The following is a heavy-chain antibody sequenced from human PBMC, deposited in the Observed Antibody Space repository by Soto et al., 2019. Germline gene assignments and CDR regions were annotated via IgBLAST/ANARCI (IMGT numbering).Heavy chain of an antibody. CDR3: ARISVASRYMDV. CDR1: GGSISSSSYY. Sequence: SETLSLTCTVSGGSISSSSYYWGWIRQSPGKGLEWIGSFYYGGSTYYSPSLRSRVTISGDTSRKQISLRLSSVTAADTAVYYCARISVASRYMDVWGKGTTVTVSS. J-gene: IGHJ6*03. CDR2: FYYGGST. V-gene: IGHV4-39*01. D-gene: IGHD5-12*01.